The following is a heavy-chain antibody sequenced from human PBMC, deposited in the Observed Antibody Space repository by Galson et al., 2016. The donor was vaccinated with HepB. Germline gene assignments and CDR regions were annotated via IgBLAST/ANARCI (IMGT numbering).Heavy chain of an antibody. D-gene: IGHD6-19*01. CDR2: IKGDGSKE. CDR1: GFTFSNYW. J-gene: IGHJ3*01. V-gene: IGHV3-7*01. CDR3: ARDDSKYINGWYDAFDF. Sequence: SLRLSCAASGFTFSNYWMTWVRQAPGKGLEWVANIKGDGSKENYLDSVKGRFTISRDNAKNSLCLQMNSLSAEDTAVYYCARDDSKYINGWYDAFDFWGQGTMVTVSS.